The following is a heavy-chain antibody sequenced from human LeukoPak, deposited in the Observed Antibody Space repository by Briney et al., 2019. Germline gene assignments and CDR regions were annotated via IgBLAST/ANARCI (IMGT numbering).Heavy chain of an antibody. CDR3: ARRLAYCGGDCYRPQVYWYFDL. J-gene: IGHJ2*01. Sequence: SETLSLTCTVSGGSISSYYWSWIRQPPGKGLEWIGYIYYSGSTNYNPSLKSRVTISVDTSKNQFSLKLSSVTAADTAVYYCARRLAYCGGDCYRPQVYWYFDLWGRGTLVTVSS. CDR1: GGSISSYY. CDR2: IYYSGST. V-gene: IGHV4-59*12. D-gene: IGHD2-21*01.